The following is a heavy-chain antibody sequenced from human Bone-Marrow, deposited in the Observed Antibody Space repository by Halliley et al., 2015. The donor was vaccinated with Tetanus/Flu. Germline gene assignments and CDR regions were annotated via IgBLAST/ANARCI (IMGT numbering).Heavy chain of an antibody. CDR3: GRGREIVTRSFDI. CDR2: IHHIGST. V-gene: IGHV4-4*02. Sequence: TLSLTCAVSGASISSSNWWSWVRQSPGKGLEWLGEIHHIGSTNYNPSLRGRASMSIYKSKNRFSLEIVSVTAEEVAMYYCGRGREIVTRSFDIWGQGTMVTVSS. CDR1: GASISSSNW. D-gene: IGHD1-26*01. J-gene: IGHJ3*02.